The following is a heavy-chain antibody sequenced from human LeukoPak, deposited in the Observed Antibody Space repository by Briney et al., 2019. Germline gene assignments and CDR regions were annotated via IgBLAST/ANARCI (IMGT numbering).Heavy chain of an antibody. J-gene: IGHJ4*02. CDR2: INGDGTST. V-gene: IGHV3-74*01. CDR1: GFTLSDYW. CDR3: ARGGVPAANDY. Sequence: GGSLRLSCVASGFTLSDYWMHWVRQAPGKGLVWVSNINGDGTSTSYADSVKGRFTISRDNAKNTLYLQMNSLRAEDTAVYHCARGGVPAANDYWDQGTLVTVSS. D-gene: IGHD2-2*01.